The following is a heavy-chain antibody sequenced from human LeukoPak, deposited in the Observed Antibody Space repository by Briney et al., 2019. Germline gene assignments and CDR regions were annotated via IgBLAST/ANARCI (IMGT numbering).Heavy chain of an antibody. D-gene: IGHD6-13*01. CDR2: IYYSGST. CDR1: GGSISSSSYY. Sequence: SETLSLTCTVSGGSISSSSYYWDWIRQPPGKGLEWIGSIYYSGSTYYNPSLKSRVTISVDTSKNQFSLRLSSVTAADTAVYYCARSQQLLNWFDPWGQGTLVTVSS. V-gene: IGHV4-39*01. J-gene: IGHJ5*02. CDR3: ARSQQLLNWFDP.